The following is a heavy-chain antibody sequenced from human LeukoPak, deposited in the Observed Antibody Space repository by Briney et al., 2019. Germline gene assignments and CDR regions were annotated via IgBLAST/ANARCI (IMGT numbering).Heavy chain of an antibody. CDR2: INPNSGGT. CDR3: ARGALITKLPGKEGY. CDR1: GYTFTDSY. D-gene: IGHD3-22*01. Sequence: ASVKVSCKASGYTFTDSYVHWVRQAPGQGLEWMGWINPNSGGTNYAQKFQGRVTMTRDTSISTAYMELSRLRSDDTAVYYCARGALITKLPGKEGYWGQGTLVTVSS. V-gene: IGHV1-2*02. J-gene: IGHJ4*02.